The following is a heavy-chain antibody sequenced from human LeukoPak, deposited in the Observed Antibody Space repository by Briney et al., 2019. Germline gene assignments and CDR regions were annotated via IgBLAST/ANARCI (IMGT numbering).Heavy chain of an antibody. CDR1: GFTFSSYG. CDR2: ISNSGSTV. CDR3: ALGTINKDYYFGMDV. D-gene: IGHD2-8*01. J-gene: IGHJ6*02. Sequence: GGSLRLSCAASGFTFSSYGMHWVRQAPGKGLEWLSYISNSGSTVFYADSIMGRFTVSRDNAKRSLYLQIESLRDDDTAVYHCALGTINKDYYFGMDVWGQGTTVTVSS. V-gene: IGHV3-48*02.